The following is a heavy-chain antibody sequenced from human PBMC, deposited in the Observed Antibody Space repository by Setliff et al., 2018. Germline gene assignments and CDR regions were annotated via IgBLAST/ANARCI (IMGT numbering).Heavy chain of an antibody. V-gene: IGHV4-39*07. D-gene: IGHD6-6*01. Sequence: SETLSLTCTVSGGSISNSTCYWGWIRQPPGKGLDWIGSINYYGSIFDDGTTYSTYYNPSLKSRATISIDTSKSQFSLKLSSMTAADTSLYYCARNPDFLQYSFDLWGRGTLLAVSS. CDR1: GGSISNSTCY. CDR2: INYYGSIFDDGTTYST. J-gene: IGHJ2*01. CDR3: ARNPDFLQYSFDL.